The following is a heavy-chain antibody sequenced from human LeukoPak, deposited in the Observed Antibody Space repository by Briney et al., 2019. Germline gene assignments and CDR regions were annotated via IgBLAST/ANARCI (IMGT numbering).Heavy chain of an antibody. Sequence: PGGSLRLSCAGSGFTFSSYSMNWVRQAPGKGLEWVSSISRGGTYIYYADSVKGRFTISRDNTKNSLYLQMNSLRAEDTAVYYCARDRSGYSGYECQAYWGQGTLVTVSS. V-gene: IGHV3-21*01. CDR3: ARDRSGYSGYECQAY. J-gene: IGHJ4*02. D-gene: IGHD5-12*01. CDR2: ISRGGTYI. CDR1: GFTFSSYS.